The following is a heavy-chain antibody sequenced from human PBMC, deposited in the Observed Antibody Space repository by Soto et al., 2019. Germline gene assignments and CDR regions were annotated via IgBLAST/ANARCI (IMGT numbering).Heavy chain of an antibody. CDR2: IYSGGST. CDR1: GFTVSNNY. V-gene: IGHV3-66*01. J-gene: IGHJ6*02. CDR3: ARDLIGTNYGMDV. D-gene: IGHD2-21*01. Sequence: EVPLVESGGGLVQPGGSLRLSCAASGFTVSNNYMTWVRQAPGKGLEWVSVIYSGGSTYYADSVKGRFTISRDKSKNPLYLQMNSLRAEDTAVYYCARDLIGTNYGMDVWGQGTTVTVSS.